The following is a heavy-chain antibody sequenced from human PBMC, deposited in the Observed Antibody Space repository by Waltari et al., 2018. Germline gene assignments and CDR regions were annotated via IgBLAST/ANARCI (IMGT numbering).Heavy chain of an antibody. J-gene: IGHJ4*02. V-gene: IGHV4-59*01. CDR1: GGSMSNYY. CDR3: ARGSGRQLTY. CDR2: IYYSGTT. Sequence: QVQLQESGPGLVKPSETLSLTCNVSGGSMSNYYWSWIRQPPGKGLEWIGYIYYSGTTNYNPSLKSRVTTSVDTSKNQFSLKLTSVTAADTAVYYCARGSGRQLTYWGQGTLVTVSS. D-gene: IGHD6-13*01.